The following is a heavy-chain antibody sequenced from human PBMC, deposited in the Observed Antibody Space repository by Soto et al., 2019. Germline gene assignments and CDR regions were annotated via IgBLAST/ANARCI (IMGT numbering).Heavy chain of an antibody. Sequence: QVSLVESGGGVVQPGRSLRLSCAASGFTFSSYAMHWVRQAPGKGLEWVAVISYDGSNKYYADSVKGRFTISRDNSKNTLYLQMNSLRAEDTAVYYCASDGGSSWYPDYWGQGTLVTVSS. CDR1: GFTFSSYA. J-gene: IGHJ4*02. D-gene: IGHD6-13*01. V-gene: IGHV3-30-3*01. CDR3: ASDGGSSWYPDY. CDR2: ISYDGSNK.